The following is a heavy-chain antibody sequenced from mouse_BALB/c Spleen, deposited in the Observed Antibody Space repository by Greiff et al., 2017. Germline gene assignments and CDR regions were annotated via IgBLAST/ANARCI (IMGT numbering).Heavy chain of an antibody. Sequence: QVQLQQSGPELVRPGVSVKISCKGSGYTFTDYAMHWVKQSHAKSLEWIGVISTYYGNTNYNQKFKGKATMTVDKSSSTAYMELARLTSEDSAIYYCASVYGNYGDIDAMDYWGQGTSVTVSS. V-gene: IGHV1-67*01. J-gene: IGHJ4*01. CDR2: ISTYYGNT. D-gene: IGHD2-1*01. CDR1: GYTFTDYA. CDR3: ASVYGNYGDIDAMDY.